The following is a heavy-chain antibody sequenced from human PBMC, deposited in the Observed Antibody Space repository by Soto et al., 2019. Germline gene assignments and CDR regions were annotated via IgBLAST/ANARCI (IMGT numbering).Heavy chain of an antibody. CDR1: GFTFSDYY. D-gene: IGHD2-2*01. Sequence: GGSLRLSCAASGFTFSDYYMSWIRQAPGKGREWVSYISSSGRTIYYADSVKGRFTISRENAKNSLYLEMNSLRAEDTAVYYCARGGAAITYNWFDPWGQGTLVTVSS. V-gene: IGHV3-11*01. CDR2: ISSSGRTI. CDR3: ARGGAAITYNWFDP. J-gene: IGHJ5*02.